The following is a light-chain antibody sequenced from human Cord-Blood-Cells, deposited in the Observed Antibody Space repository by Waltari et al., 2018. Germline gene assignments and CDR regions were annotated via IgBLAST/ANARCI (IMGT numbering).Light chain of an antibody. V-gene: IGKV1-39*01. Sequence: DIQMTQSPSSLSASVGDRVTITCRASQSISSYLNWYQQKPGKAPKLLTYAASSLQSGVPSRFTFNGSGTDFTLTISSLQPEDFATYVCQQSYSTPRTFCQGTKVEIK. J-gene: IGKJ1*01. CDR1: QSISSY. CDR2: AAS. CDR3: QQSYSTPRT.